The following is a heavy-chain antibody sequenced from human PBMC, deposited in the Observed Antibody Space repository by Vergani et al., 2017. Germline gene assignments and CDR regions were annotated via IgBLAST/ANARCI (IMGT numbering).Heavy chain of an antibody. CDR1: GFTFSSYW. D-gene: IGHD3-10*01. CDR3: AIEYGSVSYYLGWFDP. J-gene: IGHJ5*02. Sequence: EVQLVESGGGLVQPGGSLRLSCAASGFTFSSYWMSWVRQAPGKGLEWVANIKQDGSEKYYVDSVKGRFTISRDNAKNSLYLQMNSLRAEDTAVYYCAIEYGSVSYYLGWFDPWGQGTLVTVSS. CDR2: IKQDGSEK. V-gene: IGHV3-7*01.